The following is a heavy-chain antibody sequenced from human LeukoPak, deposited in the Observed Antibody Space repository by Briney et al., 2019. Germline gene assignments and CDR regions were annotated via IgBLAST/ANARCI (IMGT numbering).Heavy chain of an antibody. V-gene: IGHV4-34*01. J-gene: IGHJ6*03. CDR1: GGSFSGYY. D-gene: IGHD3-10*01. Sequence: SETLSLTCAVFGGSFSGYYWSWIRQPPGKGLEWMGEINHSGSINYNSSLKSRVTISVDTSKNQFSLKLSSVTAADTAVYYCARRMGRRFGERYYYYHYMDVWGNGNTVTISS. CDR3: ARRMGRRFGERYYYYHYMDV. CDR2: INHSGSI.